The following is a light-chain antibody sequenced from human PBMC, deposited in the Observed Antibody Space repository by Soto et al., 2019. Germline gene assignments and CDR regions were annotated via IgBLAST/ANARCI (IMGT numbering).Light chain of an antibody. V-gene: IGLV6-57*04. CDR1: SGSIASKY. CDR3: QSSGDSNHVI. Sequence: LTQPHSVSESPGKTVTISCTRSSGSIASKYVQWYQQRPGSAPTTVIYEDRQRPSGVPDRFSGSIDTSSNSASLTISGLKTEDGADYHCQSSGDSNHVIFGGGTQLTVL. J-gene: IGLJ2*01. CDR2: EDR.